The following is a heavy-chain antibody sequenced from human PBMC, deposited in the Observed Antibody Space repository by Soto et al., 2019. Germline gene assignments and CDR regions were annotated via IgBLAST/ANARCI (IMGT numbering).Heavy chain of an antibody. J-gene: IGHJ5*02. V-gene: IGHV3-66*01. CDR2: LYGSGDT. D-gene: IGHD4-4*01. CDR3: AKAVLQWQKVEWFDH. Sequence: KLVESGGGLVQPGGSLRLSCAASGFIVSSKYMSWVRQAPGKGLEWVSVLYGSGDTYYADSVRGRFTISRDSSKNTLYLQRNRLRVDDTGVYYCAKAVLQWQKVEWFDHWGQGALVSVSS. CDR1: GFIVSSKY.